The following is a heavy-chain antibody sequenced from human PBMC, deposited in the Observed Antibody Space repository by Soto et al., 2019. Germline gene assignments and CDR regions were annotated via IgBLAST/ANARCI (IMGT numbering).Heavy chain of an antibody. Sequence: EVQLVESGGGLVQPGRSLRLSCAASGFTFDDYAMHWVRQAPGKGLEWVSGISWNSGSIGYADSVKGRFTISRDNAKNSLYLQMNSLRAEDTALYYCAKELXGDYVFGMDVWGQGTTVTVSS. J-gene: IGHJ6*02. CDR1: GFTFDDYA. CDR3: AKELXGDYVFGMDV. CDR2: ISWNSGSI. V-gene: IGHV3-9*01. D-gene: IGHD4-17*01.